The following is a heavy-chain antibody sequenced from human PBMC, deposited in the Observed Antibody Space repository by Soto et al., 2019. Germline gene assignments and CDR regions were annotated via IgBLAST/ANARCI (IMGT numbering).Heavy chain of an antibody. V-gene: IGHV3-53*01. D-gene: IGHD1-20*01. CDR1: GFTVSSNY. CDR2: IYSGGST. Sequence: HPGGSLRLSCAASGFTVSSNYMSWVRQAPGKGLEWVSVIYSGGSTYYADSVKGRFTISRDNSKNTLYLQMNSLRAEDTAVYYCAREGITFYAGYGMDVWGQGTTVTVSS. J-gene: IGHJ6*02. CDR3: AREGITFYAGYGMDV.